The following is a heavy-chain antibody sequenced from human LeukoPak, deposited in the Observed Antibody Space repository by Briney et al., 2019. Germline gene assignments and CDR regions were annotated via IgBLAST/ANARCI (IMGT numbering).Heavy chain of an antibody. Sequence: ATVNISCKVSGYTFIDHYMHWVRQAPGQGLEWMGWINPNSGGTNYAQKFQGRVTMTRDTSISTAYMELSRLRSDDTAVYYCARESIVGATLHAFDIWGQGTMVTVSS. CDR1: GYTFIDHY. V-gene: IGHV1-2*02. CDR2: INPNSGGT. J-gene: IGHJ3*02. D-gene: IGHD1-26*01. CDR3: ARESIVGATLHAFDI.